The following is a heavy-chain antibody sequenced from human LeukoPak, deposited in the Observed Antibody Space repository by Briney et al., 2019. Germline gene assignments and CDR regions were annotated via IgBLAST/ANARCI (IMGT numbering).Heavy chain of an antibody. CDR3: ARGGGLDV. CDR2: INHNGNVN. D-gene: IGHD3-16*01. Sequence: GGSLRLSCAASGFTFSSFWMSWVRQAPGKGLEWVASINHNGNVNYYVDSVKGRYTISRDNAKNSLYLQMSNLRAEDTAVYFCARGGGLDVWGQGATVTVSS. J-gene: IGHJ6*02. V-gene: IGHV3-7*03. CDR1: GFTFSSFW.